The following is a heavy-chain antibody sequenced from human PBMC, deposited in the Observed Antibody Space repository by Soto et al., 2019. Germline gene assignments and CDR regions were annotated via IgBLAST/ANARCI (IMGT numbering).Heavy chain of an antibody. V-gene: IGHV1-18*01. CDR3: AREGVAPYYYYGMDV. J-gene: IGHJ6*02. CDR2: ISTYNGDT. D-gene: IGHD5-12*01. Sequence: QVQLVQSGAEVKKPGASVKVSCKASGYTFTRSGNSWVRQAPGQGLEWMGWISTYNGDTNYAQTFQGRVTMTTDTSTSTVHMEVRSLRSDDTAVYYCAREGVAPYYYYGMDVWGQGTPVTVSS. CDR1: GYTFTRSG.